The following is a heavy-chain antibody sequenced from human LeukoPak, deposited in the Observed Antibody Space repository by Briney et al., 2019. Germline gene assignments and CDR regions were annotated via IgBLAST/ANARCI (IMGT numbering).Heavy chain of an antibody. D-gene: IGHD4-23*01. Sequence: SQTLSLTCTVSGGSISSGSYYWSWIRQPAGKGLEWIGRIYTSGSTNYNPSLKSRVTISVDTSKNQFSLRLSSVTAADTAVYYCARGDCGGHYDYWGQGTLVTVSS. CDR2: IYTSGST. CDR3: ARGDCGGHYDY. CDR1: GGSISSGSYY. J-gene: IGHJ4*02. V-gene: IGHV4-61*02.